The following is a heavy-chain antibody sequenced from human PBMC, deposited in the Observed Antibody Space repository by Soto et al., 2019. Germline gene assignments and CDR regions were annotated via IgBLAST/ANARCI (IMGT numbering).Heavy chain of an antibody. J-gene: IGHJ6*03. CDR2: ISAYNGNT. CDR1: GYTFTSYG. Sequence: GXSVKVSCKASGYTFTSYGISWVRQAPGKGLEWMGWISAYNGNTNDAQKLQGRVTMTTATSTSTAYMELRSLRSDDTAVYYCARQTTVYYYILTGYYSGALYYYYMDVWGKGTTVTVSS. D-gene: IGHD3-9*01. CDR3: ARQTTVYYYILTGYYSGALYYYYMDV. V-gene: IGHV1-18*01.